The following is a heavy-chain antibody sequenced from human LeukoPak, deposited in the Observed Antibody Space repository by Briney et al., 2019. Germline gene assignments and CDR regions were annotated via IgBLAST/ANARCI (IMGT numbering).Heavy chain of an antibody. CDR2: INISRSTI. CDR3: TRVPPSSGWSFDY. J-gene: IGHJ4*02. V-gene: IGHV3-48*01. D-gene: IGHD6-19*01. CDR1: GFTFSSYS. Sequence: GGSLRLSCAASGFTFSSYSMNWVRQAPGKGLEWVSYINISRSTIYYAASVKSRSTISRDNAKNSLYLQMNSLRAEDTAVYYCTRVPPSSGWSFDYWGQGTLVTVSS.